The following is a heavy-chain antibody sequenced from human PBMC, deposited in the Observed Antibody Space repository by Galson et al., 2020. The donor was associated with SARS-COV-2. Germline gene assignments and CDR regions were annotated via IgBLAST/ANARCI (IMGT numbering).Heavy chain of an antibody. CDR2: LSPTGGTS. J-gene: IGHJ4*02. Sequence: GGSLRLSCSASGFPFSDYAMHWVRQSPGKGLQYVSALSPTGGTSFYADSVNGRFTMSRDNSRNTFYLHMTDLRVEDTAFYYCLAYSSTRNNYWGQGTLVTVSS. CDR3: LAYSSTRNNY. V-gene: IGHV3-64D*09. CDR1: GFPFSDYA. D-gene: IGHD2-2*01.